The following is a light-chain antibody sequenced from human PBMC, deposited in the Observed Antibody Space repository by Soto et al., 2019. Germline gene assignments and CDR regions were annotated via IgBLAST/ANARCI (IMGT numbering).Light chain of an antibody. J-gene: IGKJ1*01. CDR3: QQYDLLPWT. CDR1: QSVSINY. Sequence: EIVLTQSPGTLSLSPGERATLSCRASQSVSINYLAWYQQKPGQAPRLLIHGISIRAIGIPDRFSGSGSGTDFTLTISRLEPEDFAVYVCQQYDLLPWTFGQGTKVDVK. V-gene: IGKV3-20*01. CDR2: GIS.